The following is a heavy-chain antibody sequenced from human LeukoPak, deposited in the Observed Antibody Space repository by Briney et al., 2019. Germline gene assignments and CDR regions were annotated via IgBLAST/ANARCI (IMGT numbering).Heavy chain of an antibody. V-gene: IGHV4-39*01. CDR2: IYYSGST. D-gene: IGHD5-18*01. CDR3: ARHYGGYSYGDFDY. J-gene: IGHJ4*02. Sequence: SETLSLTCTVSGGSISSSSYYWGWIRQPPGKGLEWIGSIYYSGSTYYNPSLKSRVTISVDTSKNQFSLKLSSVTAADTAVYYCARHYGGYSYGDFDYWGQGTLVTVSS. CDR1: GGSISSSSYY.